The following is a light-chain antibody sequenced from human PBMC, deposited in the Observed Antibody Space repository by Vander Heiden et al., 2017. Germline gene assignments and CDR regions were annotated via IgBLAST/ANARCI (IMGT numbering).Light chain of an antibody. CDR2: GAS. J-gene: IGKJ2*03. Sequence: QKPGQPPRLLIYGASTRGTGFPATFRGSGTGTEFALTINSPQSDDSAVYSCQQYNDGHQLYSFGQGTKVDIK. V-gene: IGKV3-15*01. CDR3: QQYNDGHQLYS.